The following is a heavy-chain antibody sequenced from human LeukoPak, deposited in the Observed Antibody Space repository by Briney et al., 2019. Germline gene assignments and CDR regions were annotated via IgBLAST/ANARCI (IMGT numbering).Heavy chain of an antibody. CDR1: GFTVSSNY. CDR3: ARDKADDYYGSGSFYGMDV. CDR2: IYSGGST. J-gene: IGHJ6*02. Sequence: GGFLRLSCAASGFTVSSNYMSWVRQAPGKGLEWVSVIYSGGSTYYADSVKGRFTISRDNSKNTLYLQMNSLRAEDTAVYYCARDKADDYYGSGSFYGMDVWGQGTTVTVSS. V-gene: IGHV3-53*01. D-gene: IGHD3-10*01.